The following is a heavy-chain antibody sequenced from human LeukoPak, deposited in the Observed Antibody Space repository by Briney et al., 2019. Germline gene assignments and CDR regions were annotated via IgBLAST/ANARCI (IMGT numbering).Heavy chain of an antibody. CDR2: ISGTSSTI. J-gene: IGHJ4*02. Sequence: AGGSLRLPCAASGFTFSIYTMNWVRQAPGKGLEWVSYISGTSSTIYYADSVKGRFTISRDNAKNSLYLQMNSLRAEDTAVYYCAREYYYDGSGYSLDYWGQGTLVTVSS. D-gene: IGHD3-22*01. V-gene: IGHV3-48*01. CDR1: GFTFSIYT. CDR3: AREYYYDGSGYSLDY.